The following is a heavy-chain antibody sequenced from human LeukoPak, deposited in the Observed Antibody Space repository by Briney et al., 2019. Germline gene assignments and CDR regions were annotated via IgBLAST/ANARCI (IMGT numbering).Heavy chain of an antibody. CDR3: ARQEARDYYYEGLDY. D-gene: IGHD3-22*01. CDR1: GFNFNTYA. J-gene: IGHJ4*02. CDR2: ISYNGGRK. V-gene: IGHV3-30*04. Sequence: PGGSLRLSCVASGFNFNTYAIHWVRQAPGKGLEWEALISYNGGRKDYADAVKGRFTIDRDNSKNTVYLQMNSLRPDDTAIYFCARQEARDYYYEGLDYWGQGNLVTVSS.